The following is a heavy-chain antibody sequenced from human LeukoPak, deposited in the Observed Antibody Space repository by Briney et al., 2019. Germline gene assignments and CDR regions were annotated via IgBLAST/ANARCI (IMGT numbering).Heavy chain of an antibody. J-gene: IGHJ4*02. V-gene: IGHV3-20*04. Sequence: PGGSLRLSCAASGFTFDDYGMSWVRQPPGKGLGWVSGINWNGGSTGYADSVKGRFTISRDNAKNSMYLQMNSLRAEDTALYYCARAPAPLLGGELLHWGQGTLVTVSS. CDR3: ARAPAPLLGGELLH. D-gene: IGHD3-10*01. CDR1: GFTFDDYG. CDR2: INWNGGST.